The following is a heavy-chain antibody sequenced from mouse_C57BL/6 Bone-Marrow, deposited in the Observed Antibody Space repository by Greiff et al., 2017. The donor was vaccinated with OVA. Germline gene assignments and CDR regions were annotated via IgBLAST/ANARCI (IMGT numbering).Heavy chain of an antibody. V-gene: IGHV1-69*01. CDR3: ARSPTMFTHYYAVDY. CDR1: GYTFTSYW. CDR2: IDPSDSYT. D-gene: IGHD2-9*01. J-gene: IGHJ4*01. Sequence: QVQLQQSGAELVMPGASVKLSCKASGYTFTSYWMHWVKQRPGQGLEWIGEIDPSDSYTNYNHKFKGKSTLTVDKSSSTAYLQLSSLTSEDSAVYYCARSPTMFTHYYAVDYWGQGTSVTVSA.